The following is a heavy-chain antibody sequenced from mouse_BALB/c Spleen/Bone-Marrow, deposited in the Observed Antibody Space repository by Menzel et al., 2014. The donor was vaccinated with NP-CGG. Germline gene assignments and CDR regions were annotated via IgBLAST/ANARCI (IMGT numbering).Heavy chain of an antibody. V-gene: IGHV1-54*01. D-gene: IGHD2-1*01. CDR3: ARRIYYAMGY. Sequence: QVTLKECGAELVRPGTSVKVSCKASGYAFSNYLIEWVKQRPGQGLEWIGVLNPGSGGTNYNEKFKGKATLTADKSSSSAYMQLSSLTSDDSAVYFCARRIYYAMGYWGQGTTLTVSS. CDR1: GYAFSNYL. CDR2: LNPGSGGT. J-gene: IGHJ2*01.